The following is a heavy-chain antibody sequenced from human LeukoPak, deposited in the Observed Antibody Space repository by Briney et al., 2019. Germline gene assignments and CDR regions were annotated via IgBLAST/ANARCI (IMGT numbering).Heavy chain of an antibody. D-gene: IGHD3-10*01. CDR2: IYYSGNT. CDR1: GGYISNYF. J-gene: IGHJ5*02. V-gene: IGHV4-59*12. CDR3: ARGLLWFGEVPGWFDP. Sequence: SETLSLTCTVSGGYISNYFWSWIRQPPGKGLEWIGFIYYSGNTNYNPSLKSRVTISVDTSKNQFSLKLSSVTAADTAVYYCARGLLWFGEVPGWFDPWGQGTLVTVSS.